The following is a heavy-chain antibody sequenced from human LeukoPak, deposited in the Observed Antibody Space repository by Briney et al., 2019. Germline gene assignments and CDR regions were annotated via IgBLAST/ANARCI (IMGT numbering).Heavy chain of an antibody. CDR2: ISAYNGNT. Sequence: ASVKVSCKASGYTFTSYGISWVRQAPGQGLEWMGWISAYNGNTNYAQKLQSRVTMTTDTSTSTAYMELRSLRSDDTAVYYCARDALELMYYYGSGPYYFDYWGQGTLVTVSS. V-gene: IGHV1-18*01. CDR1: GYTFTSYG. CDR3: ARDALELMYYYGSGPYYFDY. J-gene: IGHJ4*02. D-gene: IGHD3-10*01.